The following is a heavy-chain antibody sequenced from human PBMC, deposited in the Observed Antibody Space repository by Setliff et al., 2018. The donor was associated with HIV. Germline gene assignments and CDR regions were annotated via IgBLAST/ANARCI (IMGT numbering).Heavy chain of an antibody. Sequence: ASVKVSCKASGYTFTDYYIHWVRQAPGQGLEWMGRINPNNGGTNHAQKFQGRVTMTRDTSISTAYMELSSLRSEDTAVYYCARGSCSGCYLSDYWGLGTLVTVSS. CDR1: GYTFTDYY. V-gene: IGHV1-2*06. CDR2: INPNNGGT. D-gene: IGHD6-19*01. J-gene: IGHJ4*02. CDR3: ARGSCSGCYLSDY.